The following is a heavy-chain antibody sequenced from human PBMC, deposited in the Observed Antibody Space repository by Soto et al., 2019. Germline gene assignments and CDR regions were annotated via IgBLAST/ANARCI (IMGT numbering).Heavy chain of an antibody. CDR1: GDSISNSRFY. J-gene: IGHJ5*02. CDR3: AGDCFDISDYTPNWFVP. CDR2: IYHTGNA. V-gene: IGHV4-39*01. D-gene: IGHD3-22*01. Sequence: SETLSLTCSVSGDSISNSRFYWAWIRQPPGEGLEWIGSIYHTGNAYYNPSLKSRVTISVDTSKNQFSLKLTSVTAADAALYYCAGDCFDISDYTPNWFVPWGQGTLVTLSS.